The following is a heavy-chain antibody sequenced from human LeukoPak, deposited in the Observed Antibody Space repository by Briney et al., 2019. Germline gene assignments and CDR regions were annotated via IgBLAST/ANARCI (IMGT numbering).Heavy chain of an antibody. Sequence: PSETLSLTCAVYGGSFSGYYWGWIRQPPGKGLEWIGEINHSGSTNYNPSLKSRVTISVDTSKNQFSLKLSSVTAADTAVYYCARDSLVGAFDIWGQRTMVTVSS. CDR3: ARDSLVGAFDI. V-gene: IGHV4-34*01. J-gene: IGHJ3*02. D-gene: IGHD1-26*01. CDR2: INHSGST. CDR1: GGSFSGYY.